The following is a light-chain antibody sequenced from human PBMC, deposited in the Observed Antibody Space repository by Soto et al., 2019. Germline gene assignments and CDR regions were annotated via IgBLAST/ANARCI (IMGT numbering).Light chain of an antibody. CDR2: GAF. CDR1: QFISKY. CDR3: QQTYTAVS. Sequence: DIQMTQSPSSLSASVGDRVTITCRAGQFISKYLNWYQQKPGKAPKLLIFGAFNLEGGVPSRFSGSGSGTEFTITISGLLPDDFATYIFQQTYTAVSFGPGTTVEI. J-gene: IGKJ3*01. V-gene: IGKV1-39*01.